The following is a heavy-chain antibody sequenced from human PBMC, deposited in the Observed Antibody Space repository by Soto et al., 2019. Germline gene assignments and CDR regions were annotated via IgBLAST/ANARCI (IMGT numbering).Heavy chain of an antibody. J-gene: IGHJ5*02. CDR3: ARDPAP. Sequence: SETLSLTCTVSGGSITRGGYYWSWIRQHPGKGLEWIGYIYNSGTTYYNPSLKSRVTISVDTSKNQFSLKLTSVTAADTAVYYCARDPAPWGKGTLVTVPS. CDR2: IYNSGTT. CDR1: GGSITRGGYY. V-gene: IGHV4-31*03.